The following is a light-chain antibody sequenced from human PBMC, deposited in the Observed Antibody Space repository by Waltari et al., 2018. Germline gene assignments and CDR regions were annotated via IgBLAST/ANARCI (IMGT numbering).Light chain of an antibody. CDR1: QSVSSN. V-gene: IGKV3D-15*01. CDR3: QQYNNWPPAT. J-gene: IGKJ5*01. CDR2: GAS. Sequence: EIVMMQSPVTLSVSPGERATLSCRASQSVSSNLAWYQQKPGQAPRLLIYGASTRATGIPARFSGSGSGTEFTLTISSLQSEDFAVYYCQQYNNWPPATFGQGTRLEIK.